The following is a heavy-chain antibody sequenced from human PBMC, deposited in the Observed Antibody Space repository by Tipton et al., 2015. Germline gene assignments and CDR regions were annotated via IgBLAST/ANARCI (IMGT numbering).Heavy chain of an antibody. CDR2: IKSQTDGGAA. CDR3: TTDLEWTGTTSWSFNS. Sequence: GSLRLSCAASGFSFSIAWMNWVRQATGKGLEWVGRIKSQTDGGAADYAAPVTGRFTISRDDLKNMVYLEMNSLKTEDTAVYYCTTDLEWTGTTSWSFNSWGQGTLVTVSS. CDR1: GFSFSIAW. D-gene: IGHD1-7*01. V-gene: IGHV3-15*07. J-gene: IGHJ4*02.